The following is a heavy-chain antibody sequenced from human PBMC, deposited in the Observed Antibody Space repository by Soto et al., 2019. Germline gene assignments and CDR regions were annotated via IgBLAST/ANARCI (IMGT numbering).Heavy chain of an antibody. CDR1: GGSVSSGSYY. D-gene: IGHD2-15*01. CDR2: IYYSGST. J-gene: IGHJ3*02. CDR3: AVVVEAGFALDI. Sequence: QVQLQESGPGLVKPSETLSLTCTVSGGSVSSGSYYWSWIRQPPGKGLEWIGYIYYSGSTNYNPSLKSRVTISVDTSKNQFSLKLSSVTAADTAVYYCAVVVEAGFALDIWGQGTMVTVSS. V-gene: IGHV4-61*01.